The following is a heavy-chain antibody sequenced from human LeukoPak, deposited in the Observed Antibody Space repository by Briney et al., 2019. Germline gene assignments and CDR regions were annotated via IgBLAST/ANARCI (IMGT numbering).Heavy chain of an antibody. CDR3: ARAPDIVVVSGMDV. J-gene: IGHJ6*02. D-gene: IGHD2-2*01. CDR1: GFTFSSYA. Sequence: GGSLRLSCAASGFTFSSYAMHWVRQAPGKGLEWVAVISYDGSNKYYADSVKGRFTISRDNSKNTLYLQMNSLRAEDTAVYYCARAPDIVVVSGMDVWGQGTTVAVSS. CDR2: ISYDGSNK. V-gene: IGHV3-30-3*01.